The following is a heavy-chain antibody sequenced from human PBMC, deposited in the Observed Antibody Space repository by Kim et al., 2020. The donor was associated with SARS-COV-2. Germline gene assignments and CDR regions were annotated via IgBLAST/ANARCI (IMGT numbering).Heavy chain of an antibody. CDR1: GFTVSSNY. V-gene: IGHV3-53*01. Sequence: GGSLRLSCAASGFTVSSNYMSWVRQAPGKGLEWVSVIYSGGSTYYADSVKGRFTISRDNSKNTLYLQMNSLRAEDTAVYYCARAGRYYGSGSYYFDYWGQGTLVTVSS. D-gene: IGHD3-10*01. CDR2: IYSGGST. CDR3: ARAGRYYGSGSYYFDY. J-gene: IGHJ4*02.